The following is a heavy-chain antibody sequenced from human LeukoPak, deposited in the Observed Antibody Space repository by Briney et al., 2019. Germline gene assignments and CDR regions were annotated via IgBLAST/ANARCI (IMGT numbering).Heavy chain of an antibody. CDR2: IYSGGST. J-gene: IGHJ6*04. CDR3: ARLAAASRMDV. D-gene: IGHD6-13*01. Sequence: GGSLRLSCAASGFTVSSHYMSWVRQAPGKGLEWVSVIYSGGSTYYADSVKGRFTISRDNSKNALYLQMNSLRAEDTAVYYCARLAAASRMDVWGKGTTVTVSS. V-gene: IGHV3-53*01. CDR1: GFTVSSHY.